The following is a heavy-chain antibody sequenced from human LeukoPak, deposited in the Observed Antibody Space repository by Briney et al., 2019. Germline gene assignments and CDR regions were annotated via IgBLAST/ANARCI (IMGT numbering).Heavy chain of an antibody. J-gene: IGHJ6*03. Sequence: GGSLRLSCAASGFTSSSYGMHWVRHAPDEGLEWVAFIRHDETRIFYGDSVKGRFTISRDNSKNMVYLQLNSLSAEDTALYYCAKSVIPNSYQGTYYMDVWGKGTTVTVFS. D-gene: IGHD3-16*02. CDR3: AKSVIPNSYQGTYYMDV. CDR1: GFTSSSYG. CDR2: IRHDETRI. V-gene: IGHV3-30*02.